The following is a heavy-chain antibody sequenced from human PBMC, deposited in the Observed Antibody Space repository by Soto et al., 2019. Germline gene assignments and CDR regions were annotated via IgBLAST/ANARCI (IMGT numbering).Heavy chain of an antibody. J-gene: IGHJ5*02. CDR2: ISGSGGST. CDR3: AKGLYCTNGVCYPVNWFDP. D-gene: IGHD2-8*01. Sequence: EVRLLESGGGLVQPGGSLRLSCAASGFTFSSYAMSWVRQAPGKGLEWVSAISGSGGSTYYADSVKGRFTISRDNSKNTLYLQMNSLRAEDTAVYYCAKGLYCTNGVCYPVNWFDPWGQGTLVTVSS. CDR1: GFTFSSYA. V-gene: IGHV3-23*01.